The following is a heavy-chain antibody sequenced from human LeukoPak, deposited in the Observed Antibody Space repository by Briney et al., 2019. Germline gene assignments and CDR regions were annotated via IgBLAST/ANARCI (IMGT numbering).Heavy chain of an antibody. CDR2: ISWNSGSI. CDR3: AKDIGGDYVVGYFDY. Sequence: GRSLRLSCAAPGFTFDDYAMHSVRQAPGKGLEWVSGISWNSGSIGYADSVKGRFTISRDNAKNSLYLQMNSLRAEDMALYYCAKDIGGDYVVGYFDYWGQGTLVTVSS. J-gene: IGHJ4*02. D-gene: IGHD4-17*01. CDR1: GFTFDDYA. V-gene: IGHV3-9*03.